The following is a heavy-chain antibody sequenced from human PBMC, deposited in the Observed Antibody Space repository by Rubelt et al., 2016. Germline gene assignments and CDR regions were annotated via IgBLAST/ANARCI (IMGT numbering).Heavy chain of an antibody. V-gene: IGHV4-39*07. J-gene: IGHJ4*02. CDR3: ARDQGVAGAAMIGDY. Sequence: QLQLQESGPGLLRPSETLSLTCSVSGGSLSGSSFYWAWIRQPPGQELEWIGNIYYTGSTYYNPSLRSRVTISVDTAKNQFSLRRTSVTAAETATDYCARDQGVAGAAMIGDYWGRGTLVTVSS. CDR2: IYYTGST. D-gene: IGHD2-2*01. CDR1: GGSLSGSSFY.